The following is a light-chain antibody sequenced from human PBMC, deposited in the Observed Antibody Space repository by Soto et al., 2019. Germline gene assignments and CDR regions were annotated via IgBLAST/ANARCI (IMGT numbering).Light chain of an antibody. CDR3: QSYDSSLSGVV. CDR1: SSNIGAGYD. V-gene: IGLV1-40*01. J-gene: IGLJ2*01. Sequence: QSVLTQPPSVSGAPGQRVTISCTGSSSNIGAGYDVHWYQQLPGTAPKLLIYGNSNRPSGVPDRFSGSESGTSASLAITGLRAEDEADYYCQSYDSSLSGVVFGGGTKLTVL. CDR2: GNS.